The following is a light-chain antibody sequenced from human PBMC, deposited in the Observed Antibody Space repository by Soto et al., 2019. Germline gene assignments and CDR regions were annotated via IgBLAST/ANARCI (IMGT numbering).Light chain of an antibody. V-gene: IGLV2-11*01. CDR1: SSDVGGYNY. Sequence: QSALNQPRSVSGSPGQSVTISCTGTSSDVGGYNYVSWYQQHPGKAPKLMIYDVSKRPSGVPDRFSGSKSGNTASLTISGLQAEDEADYYCCSYAGSYTLYVFGTGTKVPV. J-gene: IGLJ1*01. CDR3: CSYAGSYTLYV. CDR2: DVS.